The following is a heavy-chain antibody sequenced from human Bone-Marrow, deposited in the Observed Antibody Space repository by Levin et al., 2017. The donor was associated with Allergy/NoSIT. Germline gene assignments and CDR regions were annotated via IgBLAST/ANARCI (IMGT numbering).Heavy chain of an antibody. V-gene: IGHV3-53*01. Sequence: GESLKISCAASGFTVSSNYMSWVRQAPGKVPEWVSVIYSGGSTYYADSVKGRFTISRDNSKNTLYLQMNSLRAEDTAVYYCARGWFGELLSHWGQGTLVTVSS. CDR3: ARGWFGELLSH. D-gene: IGHD3-10*01. J-gene: IGHJ4*02. CDR1: GFTVSSNY. CDR2: IYSGGST.